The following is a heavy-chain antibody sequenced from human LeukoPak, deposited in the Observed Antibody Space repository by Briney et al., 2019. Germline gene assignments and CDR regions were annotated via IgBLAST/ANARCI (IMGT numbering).Heavy chain of an antibody. Sequence: PGRSLRLSCAASGFTFDDYAMHWVRQAPGKGLEWVSGISWNSGSIGYADSVKGRFTISRDNAKNSLYLQMNSLRAEDMALYYXAKGGDYGYYYMDVWGKGTTVTVSS. CDR1: GFTFDDYA. CDR3: AKGGDYGYYYMDV. CDR2: ISWNSGSI. D-gene: IGHD4-17*01. J-gene: IGHJ6*03. V-gene: IGHV3-9*03.